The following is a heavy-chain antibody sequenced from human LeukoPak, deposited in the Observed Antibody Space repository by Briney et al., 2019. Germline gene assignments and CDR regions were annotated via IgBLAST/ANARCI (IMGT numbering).Heavy chain of an antibody. CDR3: ARASPGYYFDY. J-gene: IGHJ4*02. Sequence: GGSLRLSCAASGFTFSSYSMNWVRQAPGKGLEWVSSISSSSYIYYADSVKGRFTISRDNAKNSLYLQMNSLRAEDTAVYYCARASPGYYFDYWGQGTLVTVSS. V-gene: IGHV3-21*01. CDR1: GFTFSSYS. CDR2: ISSSSYI.